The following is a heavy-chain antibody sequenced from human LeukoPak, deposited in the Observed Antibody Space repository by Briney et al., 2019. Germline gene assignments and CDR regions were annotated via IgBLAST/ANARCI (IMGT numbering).Heavy chain of an antibody. Sequence: PSETLSLTCTVSGGSISSYYWSWIRQPPGKGLEWIGYIYYSGSTNYNPSLKSRVTISVDTSKNQFSLKLSSVTAADTAVYYCARHSPHSVAGSDYWGQGTLVTVSS. D-gene: IGHD6-19*01. CDR3: ARHSPHSVAGSDY. J-gene: IGHJ4*02. V-gene: IGHV4-59*08. CDR1: GGSISSYY. CDR2: IYYSGST.